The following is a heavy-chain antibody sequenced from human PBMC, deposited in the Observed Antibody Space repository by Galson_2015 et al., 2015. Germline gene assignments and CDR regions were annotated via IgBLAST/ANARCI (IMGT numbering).Heavy chain of an antibody. D-gene: IGHD2-21*02. CDR2: VFHSGTT. CDR1: GGSISSGGYY. J-gene: IGHJ1*01. CDR3: ARGTYCGGGCYAGTEY. V-gene: IGHV4-31*03. Sequence: QVQLQESGPVLVKPSQTLSLTCTVSGGSISSGGYYWTWIRQLPGKGLEWIGYVFHSGTTYYNPSLESRLTMSVDTSNNQFSLFLRSVSAADTAVYYCARGTYCGGGCYAGTEYWGQGLLVTVS.